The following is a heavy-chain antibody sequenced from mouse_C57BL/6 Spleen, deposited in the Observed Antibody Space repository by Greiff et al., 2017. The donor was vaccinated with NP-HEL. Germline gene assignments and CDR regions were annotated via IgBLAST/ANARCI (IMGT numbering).Heavy chain of an antibody. D-gene: IGHD1-1*01. CDR3: ARGEGITTVEFAY. V-gene: IGHV1-72*01. CDR2: IDPNSGGT. J-gene: IGHJ3*01. Sequence: QVQLKQPGAELVKPGASVKLSCKASGYTFTSYWMHWVKQRPGRGLEWIGRIDPNSGGTKYNEKFKSKATLTVDKPSSTAYMQLSSLTSEDSAVYYCARGEGITTVEFAYWGQGTLVTVSA. CDR1: GYTFTSYW.